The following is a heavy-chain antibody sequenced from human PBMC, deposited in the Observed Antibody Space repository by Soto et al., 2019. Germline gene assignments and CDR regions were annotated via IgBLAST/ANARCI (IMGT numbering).Heavy chain of an antibody. CDR2: IYSRGDT. V-gene: IGHV4-4*07. CDR3: AGIGEDVYYGMDV. Sequence: QVQLQESGPGLVKPSETLSLTCSVSGGSMRSYYWNWLRQPAGKGLEWIGRIYSRGDTNYNPSVKSRVTMSVDTSKNEFSLRLNSVTAADTAVYYCAGIGEDVYYGMDVWGQGTMVTVSS. D-gene: IGHD2-21*01. J-gene: IGHJ6*02. CDR1: GGSMRSYY.